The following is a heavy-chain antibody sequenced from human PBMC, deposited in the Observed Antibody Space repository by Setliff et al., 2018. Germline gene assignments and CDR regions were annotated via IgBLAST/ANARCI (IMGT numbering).Heavy chain of an antibody. D-gene: IGHD3-22*01. V-gene: IGHV4-34*01. Sequence: SETLSLTCAVYGGSFSTYYWNWIRQPPGKGLEWIGEINHSGSTNYNPSLKSRVTISVDTSKNQFSLKLRSVTAADTAVYYCASPRLSYYDNGAFPSDDFDLWGQGTMVTVSS. CDR3: ASPRLSYYDNGAFPSDDFDL. CDR2: INHSGST. CDR1: GGSFSTYY. J-gene: IGHJ3*01.